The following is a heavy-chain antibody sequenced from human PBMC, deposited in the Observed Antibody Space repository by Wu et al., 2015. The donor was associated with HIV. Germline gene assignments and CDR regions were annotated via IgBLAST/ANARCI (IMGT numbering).Heavy chain of an antibody. J-gene: IGHJ6*03. CDR3: ARDSNYSGFHYYYYYMDV. Sequence: QVQLVQSGAEVKKPGASVKVSCKASGYTFTGYYMHWVRQAPGQGLEWMGWINPNSGGTNYAQKFQGRVTMTRDTSISTAYMELSRLRSDDTAVYYCARDSNYSGFHYYYYYMDVWGKGTTVTVSS. D-gene: IGHD4-11*01. V-gene: IGHV1-2*02. CDR2: INPNSGGT. CDR1: GYTFTGYY.